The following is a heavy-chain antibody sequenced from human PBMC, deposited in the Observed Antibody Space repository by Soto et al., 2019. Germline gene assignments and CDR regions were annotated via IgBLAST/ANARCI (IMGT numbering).Heavy chain of an antibody. CDR2: INMDGTKT. CDR3: ARDYYYDSRSSSVNWFDP. J-gene: IGHJ5*02. CDR1: EFTFSKYW. V-gene: IGHV3-74*01. Sequence: PGGSLRLSCVASEFTFSKYWMHWVRQAPGKGLAWVSRINMDGTKTAYADSVKGRFTVSRDNANNTLYLQMNSLGVEDTAVYYCARDYYYDSRSSSVNWFDPWGQGTLVTVSS. D-gene: IGHD3-22*01.